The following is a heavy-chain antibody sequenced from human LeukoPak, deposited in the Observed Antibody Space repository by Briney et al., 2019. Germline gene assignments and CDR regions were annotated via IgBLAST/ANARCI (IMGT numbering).Heavy chain of an antibody. Sequence: GGSLRLSCAASGVTFSSYARSWVRQAPGKGLEWVAGISWSGGSTYYADSVNGRFTISRDNSKNTLYLQMNSLRAEDTAVYYCAKDRSDNNTWYAGSHWGQGTLVTVSS. CDR2: ISWSGGST. J-gene: IGHJ4*02. CDR3: AKDRSDNNTWYAGSH. D-gene: IGHD2-8*01. CDR1: GVTFSSYA. V-gene: IGHV3-23*01.